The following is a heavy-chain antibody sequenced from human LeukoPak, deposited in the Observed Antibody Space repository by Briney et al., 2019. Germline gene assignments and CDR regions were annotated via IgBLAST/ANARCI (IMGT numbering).Heavy chain of an antibody. J-gene: IGHJ4*02. CDR3: ARIRSNHSGRDY. V-gene: IGHV4-34*01. CDR1: GGSFSGYY. D-gene: IGHD1-26*01. Sequence: SETLSLTCAVYGGSFSGYYWSWIRQPPGKGLEWIGEINHSGSTNYNPSPKSRVTISVDTSKNQFSLKLSSVTAADTAVYYCARIRSNHSGRDYWGQGTLVTVSS. CDR2: INHSGST.